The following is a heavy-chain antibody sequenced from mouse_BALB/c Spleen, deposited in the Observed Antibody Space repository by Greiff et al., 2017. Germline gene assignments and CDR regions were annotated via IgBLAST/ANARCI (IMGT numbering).Heavy chain of an antibody. CDR3: ARGGTGTVVDDWYFDV. V-gene: IGHV14-4*02. Sequence: EVQLQQSGAELVRSGASVKLSCTASGFNIKDYYMHWVKQRPEQGLEWIGWIDPENGDTEYAPKFQGKATMTADTSSNTAYMQLSSLTSEDSAVYYCARGGTGTVVDDWYFDVWGAGTTVTVSS. J-gene: IGHJ1*01. D-gene: IGHD1-1*01. CDR1: GFNIKDYY. CDR2: IDPENGDT.